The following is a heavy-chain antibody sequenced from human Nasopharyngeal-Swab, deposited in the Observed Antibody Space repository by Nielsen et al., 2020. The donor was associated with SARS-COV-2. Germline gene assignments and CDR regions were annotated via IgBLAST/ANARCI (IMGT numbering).Heavy chain of an antibody. CDR1: GGSISSYY. Sequence: SETLSLTCTVSGGSISSYYWSWIRQPPGKGLEWIGYIYYSGSTNYNPSLKSRVTISVDTSKNQLSLKLSSVTAADTAVYYCARDPLYIHGMDVWGQGTTVTVSS. CDR3: ARDPLYIHGMDV. CDR2: IYYSGST. V-gene: IGHV4-59*12. D-gene: IGHD2-2*02. J-gene: IGHJ6*02.